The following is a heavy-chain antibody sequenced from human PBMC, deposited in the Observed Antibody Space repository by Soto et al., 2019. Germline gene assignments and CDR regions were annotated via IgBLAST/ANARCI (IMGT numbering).Heavy chain of an antibody. Sequence: AASVKVSCKASGYTFTRYGISWVRQAPGQGLEWMGWISAYNGNTNYAQKLQGRVTMTTDTSTSTAYMELRSLRSDDTAVYYCERDWDTAMAGDAFDIWGQGTMVTVSS. J-gene: IGHJ3*02. CDR1: GYTFTRYG. D-gene: IGHD5-18*01. CDR3: ERDWDTAMAGDAFDI. V-gene: IGHV1-18*01. CDR2: ISAYNGNT.